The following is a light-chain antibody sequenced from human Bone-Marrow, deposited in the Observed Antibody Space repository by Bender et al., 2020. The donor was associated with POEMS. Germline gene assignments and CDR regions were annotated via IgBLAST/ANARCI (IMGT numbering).Light chain of an antibody. J-gene: IGLJ3*02. CDR3: QSYDTTLSGSV. Sequence: QSALTQPRSVSGSPGQSVTISCTGTSSDVGGYNFVSWYQQHPGKAPKLMIYDVDKRPSGVPDRFSGSKSGNTASLTISGVQAEDEADYYCQSYDTTLSGSVFGGGTKLTVL. CDR2: DVD. CDR1: SSDVGGYNF. V-gene: IGLV2-11*01.